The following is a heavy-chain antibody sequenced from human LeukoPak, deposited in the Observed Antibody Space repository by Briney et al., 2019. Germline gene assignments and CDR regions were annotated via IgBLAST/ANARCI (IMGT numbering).Heavy chain of an antibody. CDR3: ARDGYDSHPNYYYYYMDV. V-gene: IGHV3-64*01. D-gene: IGHD5-12*01. CDR1: GFTFSTFP. Sequence: GSLRLSCAASGFTFSTFPMHWVRQAPGKGLEYVSAISSNGGSTYYANSVKGRFTISRDNSKNTLYLQMGSLRAEDMAVYYCARDGYDSHPNYYYYYMDVWGKGTTVTISS. CDR2: ISSNGGST. J-gene: IGHJ6*03.